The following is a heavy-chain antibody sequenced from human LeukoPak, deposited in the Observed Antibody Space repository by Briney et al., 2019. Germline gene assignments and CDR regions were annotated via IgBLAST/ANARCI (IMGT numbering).Heavy chain of an antibody. CDR2: FDPEDGET. D-gene: IGHD3-9*01. CDR3: ATVTITYGMDV. V-gene: IGHV1-24*01. CDR1: GYTLTELS. J-gene: IGHJ6*02. Sequence: ASVTVSCKVSGYTLTELSMHWVRPAPGKGLEWMGGFDPEDGETIYAQKFQGRVTMTEDTSTDTAYMELSSLRSEDTAVYYCATVTITYGMDVWGQGTTVTVSS.